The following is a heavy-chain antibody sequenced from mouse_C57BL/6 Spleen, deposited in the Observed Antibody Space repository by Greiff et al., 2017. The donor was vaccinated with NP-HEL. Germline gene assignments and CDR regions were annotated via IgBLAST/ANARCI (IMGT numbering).Heavy chain of an antibody. CDR1: GYTFTDYN. D-gene: IGHD2-14*01. CDR3: ARRYDSNGLYSLDY. J-gene: IGHJ4*01. CDR2: INPNNGGT. V-gene: IGHV1-18*01. Sequence: EVQLQQPGAELVKPGASVKISCKASGYTFTDYNMDWVKQSPGKSLEWIGGINPNNGGTNYNQKFKGKATLTVDKSSSTAYMQLRSLTSEDAAVYYCARRYDSNGLYSLDYWGQGTSVTVSA.